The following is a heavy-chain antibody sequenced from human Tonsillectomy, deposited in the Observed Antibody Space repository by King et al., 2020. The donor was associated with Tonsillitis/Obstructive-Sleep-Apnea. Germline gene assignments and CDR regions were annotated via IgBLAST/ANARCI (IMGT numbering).Heavy chain of an antibody. CDR3: ARCITIFIWDGFDI. CDR2: ISWNSGYI. D-gene: IGHD3-3*01. V-gene: IGHV3-9*01. CDR1: GFTFDDYA. Sequence: VQLVESGGGLVQPGRSLRLSCAASGFTFDDYAMHWIRQVPGKGLEWVSGISWNSGYIGYADSVKGRFTISRDNAKNSLYLQVNTLRAEDTAFYYCARCITIFIWDGFDIWGQRTMVTVPS. J-gene: IGHJ3*02.